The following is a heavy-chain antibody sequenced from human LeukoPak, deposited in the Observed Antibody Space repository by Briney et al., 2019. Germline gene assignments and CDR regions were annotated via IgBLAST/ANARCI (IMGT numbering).Heavy chain of an antibody. J-gene: IGHJ3*02. CDR3: ARSHTPSGWSMLFDI. V-gene: IGHV3-48*04. CDR1: GFTFSSYW. D-gene: IGHD2-8*01. Sequence: PGGSLRLSCAASGFTFSSYWMNWVRQAPGKGLEWVSYISSSGSTIYYADSVKGRFTISRDNAKNSLYLQMNSLRAEDTAVYYCARSHTPSGWSMLFDIWGQGTMVTVSS. CDR2: ISSSGSTI.